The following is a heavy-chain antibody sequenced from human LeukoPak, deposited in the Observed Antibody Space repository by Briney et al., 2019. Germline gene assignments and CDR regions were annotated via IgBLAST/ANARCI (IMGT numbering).Heavy chain of an antibody. CDR3: ARHRYCSSTSCPWGY. D-gene: IGHD2-2*01. CDR1: GGSFSGYY. Sequence: SETLSLTCAVYGGSFSGYYWSWIRQPPGKGLEWIGEINHSGSTNYNPSLKSRATISVDTSKNQFSLKLSSVTAADTAVYYCARHRYCSSTSCPWGYWGQGTLVTVSS. CDR2: INHSGST. J-gene: IGHJ4*02. V-gene: IGHV4-34*01.